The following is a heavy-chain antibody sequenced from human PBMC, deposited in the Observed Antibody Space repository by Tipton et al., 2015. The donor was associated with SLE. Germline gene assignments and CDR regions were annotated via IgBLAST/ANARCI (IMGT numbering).Heavy chain of an antibody. D-gene: IGHD6-19*01. V-gene: IGHV4-39*07. CDR2: VYYSGST. Sequence: GLVKPSENLSLICTVSGDSISANSYHWGWVRQPPGKGLEWIGNVYYSGSTYYSASLRSRVTISLDRSKNHFSLTLNSVTAADTAVYYCAKTTVYSNDWPYFDHWGQGTLVTVSS. CDR3: AKTTVYSNDWPYFDH. J-gene: IGHJ4*02. CDR1: GDSISANSYH.